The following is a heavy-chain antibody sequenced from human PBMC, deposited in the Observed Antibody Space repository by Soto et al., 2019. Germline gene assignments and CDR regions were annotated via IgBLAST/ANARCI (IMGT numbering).Heavy chain of an antibody. CDR3: ARDGGVAMAVDAFDL. J-gene: IGHJ3*01. CDR1: GFRFDDFG. D-gene: IGHD6-19*01. CDR2: ITWNSGST. V-gene: IGHV3-20*04. Sequence: EVELVESGGGVVRPGGSLRLSCAASGFRFDDFGMSWVRQAPGKGLEWVSGITWNSGSTGYADSVKGRFRISRDNAKNSLYLQMDSLRAEDTAFYYCARDGGVAMAVDAFDLWGQGTMVTVSS.